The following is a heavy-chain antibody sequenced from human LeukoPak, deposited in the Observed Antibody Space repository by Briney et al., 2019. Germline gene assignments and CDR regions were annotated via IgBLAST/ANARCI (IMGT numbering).Heavy chain of an antibody. CDR1: GYTFTGYY. J-gene: IGHJ6*03. V-gene: IGHV1-2*02. CDR3: VRDIAAAAGAYYYYYMDV. D-gene: IGHD6-13*01. Sequence: GASVKVSCKASGYTFTGYYMHWVRQAPGQGLEWMGWINPNSGGTNYAQKFQGRVTMTRDTSISTAYMELSRLRSDDTAVYYCVRDIAAAAGAYYYYYMDVWGKGTTVTVSS. CDR2: INPNSGGT.